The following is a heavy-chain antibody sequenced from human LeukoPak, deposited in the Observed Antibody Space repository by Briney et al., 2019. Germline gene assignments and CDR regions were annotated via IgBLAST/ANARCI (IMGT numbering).Heavy chain of an antibody. CDR3: ARRLELLWFGELGEGFDY. V-gene: IGHV1-2*02. Sequence: ASVKVSCKASGYTFTGYYMHWVRQAPGQGLEWMGWINPNSGGTDYAQKFQGRVTMTRDTSISTAYMELSRLRSDDTAVSYCARRLELLWFGELGEGFDYWGQGTLVTVSS. CDR1: GYTFTGYY. D-gene: IGHD3-10*01. CDR2: INPNSGGT. J-gene: IGHJ4*02.